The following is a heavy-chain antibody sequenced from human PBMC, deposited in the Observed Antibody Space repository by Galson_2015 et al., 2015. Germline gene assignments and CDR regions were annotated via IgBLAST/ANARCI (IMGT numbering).Heavy chain of an antibody. CDR3: ARRYGDYDNYFDY. D-gene: IGHD4-17*01. V-gene: IGHV4-39*01. CDR2: IYYSGST. Sequence: ETLSLTCTVSGGSISSSSYYWGWIRQPPGKGLEWIGSIYYSGSTYYNPSLKSRVTISVDTSKNQFSLKLSSVTAADTAVYYCARRYGDYDNYFDYWGQGTLVTVSS. CDR1: GGSISSSSYY. J-gene: IGHJ4*02.